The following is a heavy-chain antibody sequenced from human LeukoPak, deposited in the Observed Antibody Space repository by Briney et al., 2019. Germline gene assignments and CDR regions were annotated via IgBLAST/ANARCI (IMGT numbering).Heavy chain of an antibody. D-gene: IGHD2-2*01. J-gene: IGHJ5*02. CDR2: IIPIFGTA. Sequence: GASVKVSCKASGGTSSSYAISWVRQAPGQGLEWMGGIIPIFGTANYAQKFQGRVTITADESTSSAYMELSSLRSEDTAVYYCARGPDIVVVPFDPWGQGTLVTVSS. V-gene: IGHV1-69*01. CDR3: ARGPDIVVVPFDP. CDR1: GGTSSSYA.